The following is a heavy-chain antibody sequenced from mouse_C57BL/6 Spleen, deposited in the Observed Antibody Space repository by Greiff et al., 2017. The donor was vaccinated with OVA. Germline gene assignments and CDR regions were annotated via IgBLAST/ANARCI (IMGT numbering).Heavy chain of an antibody. CDR1: GFTFNTYA. Sequence: EVQGVESGGGLVQPKGSLKLSCAASGFTFNTYAMHWVRQAPGKGLEWVARIRRKSSNYATYYADSVKDRFTISRDDSQSMLYLQMNNLKTEDTAMYYCVRGSDYAFAYWGQGTLVTVSA. CDR2: IRRKSSNYAT. V-gene: IGHV10-3*01. D-gene: IGHD2-4*01. CDR3: VRGSDYAFAY. J-gene: IGHJ3*01.